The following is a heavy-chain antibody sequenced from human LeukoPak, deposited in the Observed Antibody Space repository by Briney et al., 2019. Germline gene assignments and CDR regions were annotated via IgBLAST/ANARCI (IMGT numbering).Heavy chain of an antibody. V-gene: IGHV3-11*01. CDR2: ISTSGSNI. J-gene: IGHJ4*02. D-gene: IGHD3-10*01. CDR3: ARTYGSGSYGDY. Sequence: GGSLRLSCAASGFTFSDYYMSWIRHAPGKGLEWVSYISTSGSNIYYSDSVKGRFTISRDNAKNSLYLQMNSLRAEDTAVYYCARTYGSGSYGDYWGQGTQVTVSS. CDR1: GFTFSDYY.